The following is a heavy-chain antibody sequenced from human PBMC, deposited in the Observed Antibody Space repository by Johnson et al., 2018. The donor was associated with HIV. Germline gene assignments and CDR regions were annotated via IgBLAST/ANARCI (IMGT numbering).Heavy chain of an antibody. D-gene: IGHD3-3*01. V-gene: IGHV3-30-3*01. CDR2: ISYDGSNK. J-gene: IGHJ3*02. Sequence: VQLVESGGGVVQPGRSLRLSCAASGFTFSSMHWDRQAPGKGLEWVAVISYDGSNKYYADSVKGRFTISRDNSKNTLYLQMNSLRAEDTAVYYCARDALLRFLEWFIWGQGTMVTVSS. CDR1: GFTFSS. CDR3: ARDALLRFLEWFI.